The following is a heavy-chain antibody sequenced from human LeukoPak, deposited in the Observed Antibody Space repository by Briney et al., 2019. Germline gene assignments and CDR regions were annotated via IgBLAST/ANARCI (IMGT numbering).Heavy chain of an antibody. Sequence: GGSLRLSCEASGFTFITFVMIWVRQPPGKGLEWVSSIFPSGGEIHYADSVRGRCTISRDNSKSTLSLQMNSLRAEDTAIYYCATYRQVLLPFESWGQGTLVTVSS. CDR2: IFPSGGEI. J-gene: IGHJ4*02. D-gene: IGHD2-8*02. CDR3: ATYRQVLLPFES. V-gene: IGHV3-23*01. CDR1: GFTFITFV.